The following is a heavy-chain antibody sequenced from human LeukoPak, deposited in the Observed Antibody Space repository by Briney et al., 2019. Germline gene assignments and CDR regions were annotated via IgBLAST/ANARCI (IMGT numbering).Heavy chain of an antibody. CDR1: GGSISSYY. V-gene: IGHV4-59*01. D-gene: IGHD2-2*01. CDR3: ARDLRVPAAIGYYYYGMDV. J-gene: IGHJ6*02. Sequence: PSETLSLTCTVSGGSISSYYWSWNRQPPGKGLEWIGYIYYSGSTNYNPSLKSRVTISVDTSKNQFSLKLSSVTAADTAVYYCARDLRVPAAIGYYYYGMDVWGQGTTVTVSS. CDR2: IYYSGST.